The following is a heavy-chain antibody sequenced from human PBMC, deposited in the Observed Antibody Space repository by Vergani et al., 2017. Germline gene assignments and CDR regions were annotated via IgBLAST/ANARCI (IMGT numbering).Heavy chain of an antibody. J-gene: IGHJ6*03. V-gene: IGHV3-11*01. CDR1: GFTFSDYY. Sequence: QVQLVESGGGLVKPGGSLRLSCAASGFTFSDYYMSWIRQAPGKGLEWVSYITSSGSTIYYADSVKGRFTISRDNAKNSLYRQMNTLRGEDTAGYYCARRGISRVVPAANLHYFYHYMDVWGKGTTVTVSS. CDR2: ITSSGSTI. D-gene: IGHD2-2*01. CDR3: ARRGISRVVPAANLHYFYHYMDV.